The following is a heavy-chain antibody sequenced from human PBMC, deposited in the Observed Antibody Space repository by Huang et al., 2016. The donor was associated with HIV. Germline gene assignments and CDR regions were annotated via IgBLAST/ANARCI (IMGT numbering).Heavy chain of an antibody. CDR2: INNLGSP. V-gene: IGHV4-34*02. J-gene: IGHJ5*02. CDR3: ARDATTNPRGWFDP. D-gene: IGHD1-1*01. Sequence: QVHLEQWGAGLLESAETLSLTCAGYGGSLRDSSWSWLRQPPGTGLEWIGAINNLGSPKYNPSLRSRVSISVDGSKKQFSLKLKSVTDADTAIYYCARDATTNPRGWFDPWGQGTLVTVSS. CDR1: GGSLRDSS.